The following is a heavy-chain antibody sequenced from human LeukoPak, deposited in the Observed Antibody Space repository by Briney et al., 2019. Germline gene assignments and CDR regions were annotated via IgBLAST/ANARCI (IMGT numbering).Heavy chain of an antibody. J-gene: IGHJ4*02. V-gene: IGHV4-34*01. CDR3: ARSSSEMATITTNFDY. CDR2: INHSGST. D-gene: IGHD5-12*01. CDR1: GGSFSGYY. Sequence: MSSETLSLTCAVYGGSFSGYYWSWIRQPPGKGLEWIGEINHSGSTNYNPSLKSRVTISVDTSKNQFSLKLSSVTAADTAVYYCARSSSEMATITTNFDYWGQGTLVTVSS.